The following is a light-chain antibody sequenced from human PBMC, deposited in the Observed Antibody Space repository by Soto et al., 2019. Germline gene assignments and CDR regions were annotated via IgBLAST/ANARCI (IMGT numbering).Light chain of an antibody. V-gene: IGKV3-15*01. J-gene: IGKJ1*01. Sequence: MTQSPATLSVSPGERATLSCRASQSVSGSLAWYQQKPGQAPRLLFYGASTGATGIPARFSGSGSGTEFTLTISSLQSEDFAVYYCQQYNNWPRTFGQGTKVDIK. CDR3: QQYNNWPRT. CDR2: GAS. CDR1: QSVSGS.